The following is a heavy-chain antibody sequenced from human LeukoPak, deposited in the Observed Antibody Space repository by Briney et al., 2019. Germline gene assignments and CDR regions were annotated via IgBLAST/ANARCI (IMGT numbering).Heavy chain of an antibody. D-gene: IGHD3-9*01. Sequence: GGSLRLSCAASGFTFDDYAMHWVRQAPGKGLEWVSSISSSSSYIYYADSVKGRFTISRDNAKNSLYLQMNSLRAEDTAVYYCARGLTGRYILTGYYNDYWGQGTLVTVSS. J-gene: IGHJ4*02. V-gene: IGHV3-21*04. CDR1: GFTFDDYA. CDR2: ISSSSSYI. CDR3: ARGLTGRYILTGYYNDY.